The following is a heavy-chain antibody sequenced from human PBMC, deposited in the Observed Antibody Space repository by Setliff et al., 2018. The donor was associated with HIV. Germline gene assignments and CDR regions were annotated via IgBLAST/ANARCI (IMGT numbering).Heavy chain of an antibody. V-gene: IGHV4-4*09. CDR2: IYISGTT. Sequence: SETLSLTCTVSGGSISTSYWNWIRRPPGKGLEWIAYIYISGTTNYNPSLKSRVTISLDTSRNQFSLKLGSVTAADTAMYYCAREHCSGGSCNGFDIWGQGTMVTVSS. J-gene: IGHJ3*02. CDR1: GGSISTSY. CDR3: AREHCSGGSCNGFDI. D-gene: IGHD2-15*01.